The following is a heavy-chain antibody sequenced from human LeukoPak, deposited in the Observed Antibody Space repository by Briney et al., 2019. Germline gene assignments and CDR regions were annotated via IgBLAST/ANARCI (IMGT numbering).Heavy chain of an antibody. CDR2: INPNSGGT. Sequence: ASVKVSCKASGYTFTGYYMHWVRQAPGQGLEWMGWINPNSGGTNYAQKFQGRVTMTRDTSISTAYMELSRLRPDDTAVYYCARKPYYYYGMDVWGQGTTVTVSS. V-gene: IGHV1-2*02. CDR1: GYTFTGYY. J-gene: IGHJ6*02. CDR3: ARKPYYYYGMDV.